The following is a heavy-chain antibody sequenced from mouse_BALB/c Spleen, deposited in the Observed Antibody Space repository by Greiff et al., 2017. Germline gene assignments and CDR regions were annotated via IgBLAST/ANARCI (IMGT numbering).Heavy chain of an antibody. D-gene: IGHD1-1*01. Sequence: EVQVVESGGGLVQPGGSLKLSCAASGFTFSSYGMSWVRQTPDKRLELVATINSNGGSTYYPDSVKGRFTISRDNAKNTLYLQMSSLKSEDTAMYYCARDTVGRWRYFDYWGQGTTLTVSS. CDR3: ARDTVGRWRYFDY. V-gene: IGHV5-6-3*01. CDR2: INSNGGST. CDR1: GFTFSSYG. J-gene: IGHJ2*01.